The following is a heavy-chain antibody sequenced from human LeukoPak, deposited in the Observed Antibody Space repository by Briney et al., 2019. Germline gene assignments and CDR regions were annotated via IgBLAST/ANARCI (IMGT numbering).Heavy chain of an antibody. CDR1: GGSISSSSHY. Sequence: SETLSLTCTVSGGSISSSSHYWGWIRQPPGKGLEWIGSIYYSGSTYYNPSLKSRVTISVDTSKNQFSLQLNSVTPEDTAVYYCAAGYGGDYWGQGTLVTVSS. CDR2: IYYSGST. D-gene: IGHD4-23*01. V-gene: IGHV4-39*07. CDR3: AAGYGGDY. J-gene: IGHJ4*02.